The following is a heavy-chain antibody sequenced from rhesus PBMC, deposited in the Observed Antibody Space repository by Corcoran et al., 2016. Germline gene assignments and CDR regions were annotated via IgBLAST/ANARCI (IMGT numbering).Heavy chain of an antibody. J-gene: IGHJ4*01. CDR3: ARGWNGFDY. V-gene: IGHV4-65*01. CDR2: IIGSSGSP. D-gene: IGHD1-32*01. Sequence: QVQLQESGPGLVKPSETLSLTCAVSGGSISSSNWWSWILQPPGKGLEWIGYIIGSSGSPYYNPYLKRRVTISTDTSKNQFSLKLSSVTAADTAVYYCARGWNGFDYWGQGVLVTVSS. CDR1: GGSISSSNW.